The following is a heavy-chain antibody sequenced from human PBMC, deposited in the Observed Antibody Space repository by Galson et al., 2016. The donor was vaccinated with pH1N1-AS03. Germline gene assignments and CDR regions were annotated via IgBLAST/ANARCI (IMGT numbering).Heavy chain of an antibody. CDR3: ARDRYYDGSGRKFFESEY. CDR2: IHPIFGTV. Sequence: SVKVSCKASGGTFSNFAISWMRQAPGRGLEWMGGIHPIFGTVTYAQKFQGRLTVTADDSTSAAYMELSSLTSEDTAIYYCARDRYYDGSGRKFFESEYWGQGTLVIVSS. D-gene: IGHD3-22*01. V-gene: IGHV1-69*13. CDR1: GGTFSNFA. J-gene: IGHJ4*02.